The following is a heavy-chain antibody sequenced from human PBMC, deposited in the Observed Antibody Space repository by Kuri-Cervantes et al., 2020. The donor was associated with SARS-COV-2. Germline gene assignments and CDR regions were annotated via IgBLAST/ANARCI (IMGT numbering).Heavy chain of an antibody. CDR3: ARGTWGGGAY. CDR2: INPTGGT. V-gene: IGHV4-34*01. J-gene: IGHJ4*02. CDR1: GGSLSDYY. D-gene: IGHD3-16*01. Sequence: SETLSLTCAVYGGSLSDYYWSWIPQPPGKGLEWIGEINPTGGTNYNPSLNSRLTISPDTSRSQFSLKLSSVTASDTAIYYCARGTWGGGAYWGQGTLVTVSS.